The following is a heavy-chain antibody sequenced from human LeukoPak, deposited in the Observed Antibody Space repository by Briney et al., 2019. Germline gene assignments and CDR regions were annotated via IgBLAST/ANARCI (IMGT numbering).Heavy chain of an antibody. J-gene: IGHJ6*03. D-gene: IGHD1-20*01. V-gene: IGHV4-34*01. CDR2: INHSGST. CDR1: GGSFSGYY. Sequence: PSETLSLTCAVYGGSFSGYYWSWIRQPPGKGLEWIGEINHSGSTNYNPSLKSRVTISVDTSKNQFSLKLSSVTAADTAVYYCARQKAWITGTTGNTDYYYYCMDVWGKGTTVTISS. CDR3: ARQKAWITGTTGNTDYYYYCMDV.